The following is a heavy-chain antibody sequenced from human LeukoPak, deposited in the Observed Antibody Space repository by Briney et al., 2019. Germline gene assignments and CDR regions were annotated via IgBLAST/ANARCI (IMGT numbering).Heavy chain of an antibody. CDR3: AGRSSTVVNYRAFDY. Sequence: KSSETLSLTCTVSGGSISSSSYYWGWIRQPPGKGLEWIGSIYYSGSTYYNPSLESRVTISVDASKNQFSLKLSSVTAADTAVYYCAGRSSTVVNYRAFDYWGQGTRVTVTS. J-gene: IGHJ4*02. CDR1: GGSISSSSYY. D-gene: IGHD4-23*01. V-gene: IGHV4-39*01. CDR2: IYYSGST.